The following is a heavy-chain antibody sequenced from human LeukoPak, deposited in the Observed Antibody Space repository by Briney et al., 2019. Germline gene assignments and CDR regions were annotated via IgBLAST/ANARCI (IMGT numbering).Heavy chain of an antibody. CDR1: GFTFSSYA. J-gene: IGHJ4*02. V-gene: IGHV3-30*04. D-gene: IGHD3-22*01. CDR2: ISYDGSNK. Sequence: GGSLRLSCAASGFTFSSYAMHWVRQAPGKGLEWVAVISYDGSNKYYADSVKGRFTISRDNSKNTLYLQMNSLRAEDTAVYYCASRLDYHDSSGYLDYWGQGTLVTVSS. CDR3: ASRLDYHDSSGYLDY.